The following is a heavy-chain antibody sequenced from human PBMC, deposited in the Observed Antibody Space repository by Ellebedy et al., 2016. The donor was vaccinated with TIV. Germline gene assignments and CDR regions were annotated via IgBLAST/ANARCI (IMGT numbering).Heavy chain of an antibody. D-gene: IGHD6-19*01. Sequence: GESLKISCAASGFTFSTYAMRWIRQAPRKGLEWVSHISATGGSTYYADSVKGRLTTSRDNSKNTLSLQMKNLRAEDTAVYYCAKDVHIRIPLTGASDYWGQGTLVTVSS. CDR3: AKDVHIRIPLTGASDY. CDR2: ISATGGST. V-gene: IGHV3-23*01. J-gene: IGHJ4*02. CDR1: GFTFSTYA.